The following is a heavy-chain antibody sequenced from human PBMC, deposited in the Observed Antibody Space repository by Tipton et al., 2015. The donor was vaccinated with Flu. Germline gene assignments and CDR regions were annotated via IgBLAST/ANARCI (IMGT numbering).Heavy chain of an antibody. Sequence: SLRLSCAASGFTFSNYAMSWVRQAPGKGLEWVSCISSSGLTTFYADSVKGRFTMSRDNSENTLYLQMDSLRAEDTAAYYCAKEGATSRTNGMDVWGQGTTVTVSS. CDR1: GFTFSNYA. CDR2: ISSSGLTT. J-gene: IGHJ6*02. CDR3: AKEGATSRTNGMDV. V-gene: IGHV3-23*01. D-gene: IGHD1-14*01.